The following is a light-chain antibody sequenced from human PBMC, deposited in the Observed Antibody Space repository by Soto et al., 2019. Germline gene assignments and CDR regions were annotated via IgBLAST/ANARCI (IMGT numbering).Light chain of an antibody. CDR1: QSVYSKY. Sequence: SPGTLSLSPGESATLSCRASQSVYSKYLAWYQQKPGQAPRLLIYGASSRASGIPDRFSGSGSGTDFTLTISRLEPEDFAVYYCHRHGGSPITFGQGTRLEIK. CDR3: HRHGGSPIT. CDR2: GAS. J-gene: IGKJ5*01. V-gene: IGKV3-20*01.